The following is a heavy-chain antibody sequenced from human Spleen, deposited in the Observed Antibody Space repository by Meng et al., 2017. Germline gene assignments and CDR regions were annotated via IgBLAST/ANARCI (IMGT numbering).Heavy chain of an antibody. CDR1: GYTFTSYW. J-gene: IGHJ3*02. CDR2: IDPGDSDT. CDR3: ARGHDAPTGPLEGVMRAMGAFNI. Sequence: GESLKISCKASGYTFTSYWIGWVRQMPGKGLEWMGFIDPGDSDTRYSPSFQGQVTISADKSISTAYLQWNSLKASDTAIYYCARGHDAPTGPLEGVMRAMGAFNIWGQGTMVTVSS. V-gene: IGHV5-51*01. D-gene: IGHD3-16*01.